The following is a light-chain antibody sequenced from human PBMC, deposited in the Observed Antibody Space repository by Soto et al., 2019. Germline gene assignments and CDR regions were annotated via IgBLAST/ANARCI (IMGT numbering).Light chain of an antibody. CDR1: QSIRTN. CDR2: GAS. Sequence: GDSVTITCRASQSIRTNLNWYQHKPGKAPKLLIYGASSHQSGVPSRFSGSGSGTDFSLTISGLQPEDFATYFCQESDSLMTFGQGTKVEIK. CDR3: QESDSLMT. J-gene: IGKJ1*01. V-gene: IGKV1-39*01.